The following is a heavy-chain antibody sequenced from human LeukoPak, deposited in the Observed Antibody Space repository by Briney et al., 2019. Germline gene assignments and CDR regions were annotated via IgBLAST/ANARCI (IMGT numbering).Heavy chain of an antibody. V-gene: IGHV4-39*01. CDR3: ARHRASSRGGSGYSQGQFDY. Sequence: SETLSLTCTVSGGSLSSSDYYWGWIRQPPGKGLEWIGTIYYSGSTYYNPSLKSRVSISVDTSKNQFSLKSSSVTAADTAVYYCARHRASSRGGSGYSQGQFDYWGQGTLVTVSS. D-gene: IGHD3-22*01. CDR2: IYYSGST. CDR1: GGSLSSSDYY. J-gene: IGHJ4*02.